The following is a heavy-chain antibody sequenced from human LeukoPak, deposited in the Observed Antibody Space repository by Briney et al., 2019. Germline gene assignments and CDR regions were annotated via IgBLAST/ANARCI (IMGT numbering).Heavy chain of an antibody. Sequence: GGSLRLSCVTSGFTFSSYAMSWVRQAPGKGLEWVSAISGSGVTTHYAGSVKGRFSISRDNSKNTLYLQMNSLRAEDTALYYCAKKVVVGATSPYSDFQDWGQGTLVTVSS. CDR3: AKKVVVGATSPYSDFQD. D-gene: IGHD1-26*01. V-gene: IGHV3-23*01. CDR2: ISGSGVTT. CDR1: GFTFSSYA. J-gene: IGHJ1*01.